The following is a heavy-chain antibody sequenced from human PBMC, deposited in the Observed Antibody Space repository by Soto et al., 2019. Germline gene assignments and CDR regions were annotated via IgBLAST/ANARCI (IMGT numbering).Heavy chain of an antibody. D-gene: IGHD1-26*01. Sequence: QITLNESGPTLVKPTQTLMLTGTFSGFSIGTYGVGVDWIRQPPGKALEWLALIYWDDDKRYSPSLKSRLTITKDTSKRQVFLTLTNMDPVDTATYYCAHRGGGIVDWYFDLWGRGTPVIVSS. CDR1: GFSIGTYGVG. J-gene: IGHJ2*01. CDR2: IYWDDDK. V-gene: IGHV2-5*02. CDR3: AHRGGGIVDWYFDL.